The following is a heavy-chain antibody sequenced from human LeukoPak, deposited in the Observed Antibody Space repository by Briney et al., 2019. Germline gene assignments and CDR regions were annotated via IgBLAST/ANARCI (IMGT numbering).Heavy chain of an antibody. Sequence: TETLSLTCAVYGGSFSGYYWSWIRQPPGKGLEWIGEIVHSGNTKYNPSLKSRVTISVDTSKNQFSLNLTSVTAADTAVYYCARFGSSTWYKGAFDIWGQGTMVTVAS. CDR3: ARFGSSTWYKGAFDI. CDR2: IVHSGNT. CDR1: GGSFSGYY. V-gene: IGHV4-34*12. D-gene: IGHD6-13*01. J-gene: IGHJ3*02.